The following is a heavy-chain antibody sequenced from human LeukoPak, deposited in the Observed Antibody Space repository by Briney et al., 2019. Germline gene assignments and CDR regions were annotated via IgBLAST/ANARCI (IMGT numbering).Heavy chain of an antibody. CDR3: VKDYSSSWYYFDY. J-gene: IGHJ4*02. V-gene: IGHV3-64D*06. CDR1: GFTFSSYA. CDR2: ISSNGGST. D-gene: IGHD6-13*01. Sequence: GGSLRLSCSASGFTFSSYAMYWVRQAPGKGLEYVSAISSNGGSTYYADSVKGRFTISRDNSKNTLYLQTSSLRAEDTAVHYCVKDYSSSWYYFDYWGQGTLVTVSS.